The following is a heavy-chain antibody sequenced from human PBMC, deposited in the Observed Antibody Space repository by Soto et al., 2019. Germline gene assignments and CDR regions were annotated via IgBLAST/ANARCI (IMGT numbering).Heavy chain of an antibody. J-gene: IGHJ3*01. V-gene: IGHV3-23*01. CDR2: ISGSGVSA. CDR3: VREGRGGYSPGSFEF. D-gene: IGHD6-19*01. Sequence: QPGGSLRLSGAACGFSFSNYSINWVRQAPGKGLEWVSVISGSGVSASYADSVQRRFTISRDNSNNTLYLQMNSLRAEDTAIYSCVREGRGGYSPGSFEFCGRGTIVPV. CDR1: GFSFSNYS.